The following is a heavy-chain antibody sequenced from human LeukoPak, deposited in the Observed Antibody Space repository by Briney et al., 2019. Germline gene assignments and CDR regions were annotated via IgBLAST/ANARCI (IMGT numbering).Heavy chain of an antibody. CDR1: GFTFNSYG. J-gene: IGHJ4*02. Sequence: GGSLRLSCAASGFTFNSYGMHWVRQAPGKGLEWVAFIRYDGSNKYYADSVKGRFTISRDNSRDTLYLQMISLRAEDTAVYYCAKSAVGATLGDYWGQGTPVTVSS. V-gene: IGHV3-30*02. D-gene: IGHD1-26*01. CDR2: IRYDGSNK. CDR3: AKSAVGATLGDY.